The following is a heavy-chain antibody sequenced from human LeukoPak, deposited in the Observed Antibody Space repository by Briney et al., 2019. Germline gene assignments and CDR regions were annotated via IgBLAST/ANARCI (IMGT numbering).Heavy chain of an antibody. V-gene: IGHV3-20*01. CDR2: INWNGGST. CDR3: ARLLGEYCTNGVCYSFDP. Sequence: PGGSLRLSCAASGFTFDDYGMSWVRQAPGKGLGRVSGINWNGGSTGYADSVKGRFTISRDNAKNSLYLQMNSLRAEDTALYHCARLLGEYCTNGVCYSFDPWGQGTLVTVSS. J-gene: IGHJ5*02. D-gene: IGHD2-8*01. CDR1: GFTFDDYG.